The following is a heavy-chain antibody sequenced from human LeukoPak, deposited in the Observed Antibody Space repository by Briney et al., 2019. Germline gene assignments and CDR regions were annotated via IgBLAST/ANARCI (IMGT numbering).Heavy chain of an antibody. CDR1: GFTFSSYS. V-gene: IGHV3-21*01. CDR2: ISSSSYI. Sequence: GGSLRLSCAASGFTFSSYSMNWVRQAPGKGLEWVSSISSSSYIYYADSVKGRFTISRDNAKNSLYLQMNSLRAEDTAVYYCASQSLGYCSGGSCYSQIDYFDYWGQGTLVTVSS. CDR3: ASQSLGYCSGGSCYSQIDYFDY. D-gene: IGHD2-15*01. J-gene: IGHJ4*02.